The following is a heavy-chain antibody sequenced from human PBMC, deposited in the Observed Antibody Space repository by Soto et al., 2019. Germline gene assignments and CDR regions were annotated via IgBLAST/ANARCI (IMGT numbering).Heavy chain of an antibody. V-gene: IGHV1-46*01. CDR3: ARDSNRYYYDSSGYYPST. J-gene: IGHJ5*02. Sequence: ASVKVSCKASGYTFTSYYMHWVRQAPGQGLEWMGIINPSGGSTSYAQKFQGRVTMTRDTSTSTVYMELSSLRSEDTAVYYCARDSNRYYYDSSGYYPSTWGQGTLVTVSS. D-gene: IGHD3-22*01. CDR2: INPSGGST. CDR1: GYTFTSYY.